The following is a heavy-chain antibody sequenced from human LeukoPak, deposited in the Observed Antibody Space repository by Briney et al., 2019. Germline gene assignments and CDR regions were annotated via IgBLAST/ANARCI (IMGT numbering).Heavy chain of an antibody. Sequence: SETLSLTCTVSGGSISSGDYYWSWIRQPPGKGLEWIGYIYYSGSTYYNPSLKSRVTISVDTPKNQFSLKLSSVTAADTAVYYCASTNLVVPAAIPFDYWGQGTLVTVSS. V-gene: IGHV4-30-4*01. D-gene: IGHD2-2*01. CDR2: IYYSGST. J-gene: IGHJ4*02. CDR1: GGSISSGDYY. CDR3: ASTNLVVPAAIPFDY.